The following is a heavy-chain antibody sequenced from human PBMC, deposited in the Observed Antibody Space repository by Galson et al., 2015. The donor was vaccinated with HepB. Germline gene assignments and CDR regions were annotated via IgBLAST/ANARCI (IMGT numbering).Heavy chain of an antibody. CDR1: GGSISSYY. J-gene: IGHJ3*02. Sequence: ETLSLTCTVSGGSISSYYWSWIRQPPGKGLEWIGYIYYSGSTNYNPSLKSRVTISVDTSKNQFSLKLSSVTAADTAVYYCARDRGDYYDSSGYYYGAAFDIWGQGTMVTVSS. D-gene: IGHD3-22*01. CDR3: ARDRGDYYDSSGYYYGAAFDI. CDR2: IYYSGST. V-gene: IGHV4-59*01.